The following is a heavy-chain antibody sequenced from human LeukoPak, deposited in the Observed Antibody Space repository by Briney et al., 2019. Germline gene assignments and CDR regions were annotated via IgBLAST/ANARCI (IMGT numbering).Heavy chain of an antibody. CDR2: ISAYNGDT. Sequence: ASVKVSCKASGGTFSSYAISWVRQAPGQGLEWMGWISAYNGDTNYAQKLQGRVTMTTDTSTSTAYMELRSLRSDDTAVYYCARDLRVAVAGIDQTYYYYGMDVWGQGTTVTVSS. CDR1: GGTFSSYA. V-gene: IGHV1-18*01. D-gene: IGHD6-19*01. J-gene: IGHJ6*02. CDR3: ARDLRVAVAGIDQTYYYYGMDV.